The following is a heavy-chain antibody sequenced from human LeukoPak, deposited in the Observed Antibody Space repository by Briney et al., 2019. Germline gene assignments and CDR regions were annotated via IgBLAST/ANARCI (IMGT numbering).Heavy chain of an antibody. CDR1: GGSISSGSYY. CDR2: IYTSGST. J-gene: IGHJ3*02. V-gene: IGHV4-61*02. CDR3: AGDYDFWGGYPHAYDAFDI. Sequence: PSQTLSLTCTVSGGSISSGSYYWSWIRQPAGKGLEWIGRIYTSGSTNYNPSLKSRVTISVDTSKNQFSLKLSSVTAADTAVYYCAGDYDFWGGYPHAYDAFDIWGQGTMVTVSS. D-gene: IGHD3-3*01.